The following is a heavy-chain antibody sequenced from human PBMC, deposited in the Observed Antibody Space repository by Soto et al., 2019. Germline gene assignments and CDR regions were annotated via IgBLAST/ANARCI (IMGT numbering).Heavy chain of an antibody. CDR1: GYRITSYW. V-gene: IGHV5-51*01. CDR3: ARQKPGYSSGWHEFDY. J-gene: IGHJ4*02. Sequence: GESLKISCKGSGYRITSYWIGWVSKKPGKGLEWMGIIYPGDSDTRYSPSFQGQVTISADKSISTAYLQWSSLKASDTAMYYCARQKPGYSSGWHEFDYWGQGTLVTVSS. D-gene: IGHD6-19*01. CDR2: IYPGDSDT.